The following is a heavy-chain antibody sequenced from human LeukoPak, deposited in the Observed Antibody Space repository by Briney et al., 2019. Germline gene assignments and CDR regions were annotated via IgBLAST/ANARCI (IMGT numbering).Heavy chain of an antibody. V-gene: IGHV3-7*03. Sequence: GGSLRLSCAASGFIFSNYWMSWVRQAPGKGLEWVANIKQDGSEKYYVDSVKGRFTISRDNAKNSLYLQMNSLRAEDTAVYYCARNLRIAAAGIYYYYGMDVWGQGTTVTVSS. CDR3: ARNLRIAAAGIYYYYGMDV. CDR2: IKQDGSEK. CDR1: GFIFSNYW. J-gene: IGHJ6*02. D-gene: IGHD6-13*01.